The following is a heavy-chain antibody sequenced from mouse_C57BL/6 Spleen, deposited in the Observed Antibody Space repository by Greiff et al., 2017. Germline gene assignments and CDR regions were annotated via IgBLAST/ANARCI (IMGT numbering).Heavy chain of an antibody. CDR1: GYSFTDYN. V-gene: IGHV1-39*01. Sequence: EVKLQESGPELVKPGASVKISCKASGYSFTDYNMNWVKQSNGKSLEWIGVINPNYGTTSYNQKFKGKATLTVDQSSSTAYMQLNSLTSEDSAVYYCARIELRLEIYYAMDYWGQGTSVTVSS. CDR3: ARIELRLEIYYAMDY. CDR2: INPNYGTT. D-gene: IGHD3-2*02. J-gene: IGHJ4*01.